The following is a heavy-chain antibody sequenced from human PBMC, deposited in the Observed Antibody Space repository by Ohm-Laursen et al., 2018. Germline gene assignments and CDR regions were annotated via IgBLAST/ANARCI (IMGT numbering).Heavy chain of an antibody. J-gene: IGHJ4*02. CDR3: VTDDRAAHAGALHYFDY. Sequence: ASVKVSCKASGDTFTGYYMYWVRQAPGQGLEWMGRINPNSGGTNYAQKFQGRVTMTRDTSISTAYMELSSLRSDDTAVYYCVTDDRAAHAGALHYFDYWGQGTLVTVSS. CDR2: INPNSGGT. V-gene: IGHV1-2*02. D-gene: IGHD1-1*01. CDR1: GDTFTGYY.